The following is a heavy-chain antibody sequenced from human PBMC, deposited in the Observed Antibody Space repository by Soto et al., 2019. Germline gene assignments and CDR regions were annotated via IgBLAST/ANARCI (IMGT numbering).Heavy chain of an antibody. D-gene: IGHD3-22*01. CDR2: INPISSYA. Sequence: QVQLVQSGAEVKKPGASVKVSCKASGYSLIRYYMHWVRQAPGQGLEWLGIINPISSYARDAQKFQGRVTMTSDTSTSTVYMELSSLRSEDTAVYYCARDPKKAYYYDSSGYYYFDFWGQGTLVTVSS. V-gene: IGHV1-46*01. CDR1: GYSLIRYY. J-gene: IGHJ4*02. CDR3: ARDPKKAYYYDSSGYYYFDF.